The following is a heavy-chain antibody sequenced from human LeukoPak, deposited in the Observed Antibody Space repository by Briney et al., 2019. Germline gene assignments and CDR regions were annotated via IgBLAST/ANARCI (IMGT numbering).Heavy chain of an antibody. J-gene: IGHJ4*02. CDR1: EFTFSHYE. CDR3: ARDPFRDYDSSGYFDY. CDR2: ISSSGSTR. D-gene: IGHD3-22*01. V-gene: IGHV3-48*03. Sequence: GGSLRLSCATSEFTFSHYEMNWVLQAPRKGLQWLSYISSSGSTRYYAESVKGRFTISRGNAKNSPHLQMNRLSAEDTAVYYCARDPFRDYDSSGYFDYWGQGTPVTVSS.